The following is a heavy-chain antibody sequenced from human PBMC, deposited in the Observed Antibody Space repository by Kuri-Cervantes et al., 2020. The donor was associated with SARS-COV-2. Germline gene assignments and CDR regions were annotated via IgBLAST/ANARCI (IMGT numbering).Heavy chain of an antibody. CDR3: ASITIFGVVKI. Sequence: GSLRLSCTVSGGSISRHYWSWLRQPPGKGLEWIGDIYYSGSTNYNPSLRSRVTKSVDTSKNHFSLKLSSVTAADTAVYYCASITIFGVVKIWGQGTLVTVSS. J-gene: IGHJ4*02. D-gene: IGHD3-3*01. CDR1: GGSISRHY. CDR2: IYYSGST. V-gene: IGHV4-59*08.